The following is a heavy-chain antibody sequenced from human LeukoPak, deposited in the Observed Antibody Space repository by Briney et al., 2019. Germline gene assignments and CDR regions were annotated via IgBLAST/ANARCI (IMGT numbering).Heavy chain of an antibody. CDR1: GYTFTSYY. CDR3: AREVVMGYCSSTSCPNWFDP. V-gene: IGHV1-46*01. Sequence: ASVKVSCKASGYTFTSYYMHWVRQAPGQGLEWMGIINPSGGSTSYAQKFQGRVTMTRDMSTSTVYMELSSLRSEDTAVYYCAREVVMGYCSSTSCPNWFDPWGQGTLVTVSS. CDR2: INPSGGST. J-gene: IGHJ5*02. D-gene: IGHD2-2*01.